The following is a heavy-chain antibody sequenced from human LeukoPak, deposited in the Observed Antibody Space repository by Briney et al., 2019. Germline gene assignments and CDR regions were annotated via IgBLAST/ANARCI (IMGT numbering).Heavy chain of an antibody. J-gene: IGHJ4*02. CDR3: AGFGGYSF. V-gene: IGHV3-66*01. CDR2: ISGTGTT. CDR1: GFTVSSNH. D-gene: IGHD4-23*01. Sequence: GGSLRLSCAASGFTVSSNHMTWVRQAPGKGLEWVSVISGTGTTYYADSVKGRLAISRDNSKNAVYLQMNSLTTEDTAVYYCAGFGGYSFWGQGTLVTVSS.